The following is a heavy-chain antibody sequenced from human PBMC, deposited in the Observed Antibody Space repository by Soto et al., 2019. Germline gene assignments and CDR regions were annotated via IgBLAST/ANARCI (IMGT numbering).Heavy chain of an antibody. CDR3: ARGYCSSTTCYIWDHWFVS. D-gene: IGHD2-2*02. J-gene: IGHJ5*02. Sequence: SETLSLTCTVSGASISGYSWNWIRQPPGKGLEWIGNIFYSGKTNYNPSLKSRGIISVDTYKNKFLLLLSAVPAAETAVYYCARGYCSSTTCYIWDHWFVSWGLGTLVTISS. CDR1: GASISGYS. CDR2: IFYSGKT. V-gene: IGHV4-59*01.